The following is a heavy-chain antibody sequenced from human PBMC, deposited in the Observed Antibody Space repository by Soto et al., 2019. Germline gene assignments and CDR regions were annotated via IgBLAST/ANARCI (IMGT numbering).Heavy chain of an antibody. Sequence: ASVKVSCKVSGYTLNELSIHGVRQAPGKGLEWMGGFDPEDGETVYAQKFQGRVTMTEDTSTDTANMELSSLTSEDTAVYYCATGAPAGDFDYCGHGSLVTLS. CDR1: GYTLNELS. V-gene: IGHV1-24*01. CDR3: ATGAPAGDFDY. CDR2: FDPEDGET. D-gene: IGHD3-10*01. J-gene: IGHJ4*01.